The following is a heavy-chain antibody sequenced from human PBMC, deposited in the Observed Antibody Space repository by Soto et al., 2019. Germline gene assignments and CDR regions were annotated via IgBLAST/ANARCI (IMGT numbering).Heavy chain of an antibody. CDR1: GFTFSSYS. CDR2: ISSSSSYI. V-gene: IGHV3-21*01. CDR3: ARDGITIFGVVIIEGVFDY. J-gene: IGHJ4*02. D-gene: IGHD3-3*01. Sequence: GGSLRLSCAASGFTFSSYSMNWVRQAPGKGLEWVSSISSSSSYIYYADSVKGRFTISRDNAKNSLYLQMNSLRAEDTAVYYCARDGITIFGVVIIEGVFDYWGQGTLVTAPQ.